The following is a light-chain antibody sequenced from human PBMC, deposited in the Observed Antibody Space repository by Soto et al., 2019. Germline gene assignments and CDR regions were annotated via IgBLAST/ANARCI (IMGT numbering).Light chain of an antibody. Sequence: ELVLTQSPGTLSLSAGERATLSCRASQSINSNYFAWYQQKPGQAPRLLIYAASSSATGIRDRFSGSGSGRDFTVTINRLEPEGFAVYYCEHFCSSPQTFGQGTKVESK. CDR3: EHFCSSPQT. V-gene: IGKV3-20*01. CDR1: QSINSNY. J-gene: IGKJ1*01. CDR2: AAS.